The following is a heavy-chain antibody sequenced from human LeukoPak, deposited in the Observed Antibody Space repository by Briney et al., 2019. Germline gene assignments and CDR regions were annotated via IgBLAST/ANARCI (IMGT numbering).Heavy chain of an antibody. CDR3: ARQGDSSSWHGGNWFDP. CDR1: GGSFSDYY. V-gene: IGHV4-34*01. Sequence: PSETLSLTCAVYGGSFSDYYWSWIRQPPGKGLEWIGKINHSGTTNYNPSLKSRVTISVDTSKNQFSLQLSSVTAADTAVYYCARQGDSSSWHGGNWFDPWGQGTLVTVSS. J-gene: IGHJ5*02. D-gene: IGHD6-13*01. CDR2: INHSGTT.